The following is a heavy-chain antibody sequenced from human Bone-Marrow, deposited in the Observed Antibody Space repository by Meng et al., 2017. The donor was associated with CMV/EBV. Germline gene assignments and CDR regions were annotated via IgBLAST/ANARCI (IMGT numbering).Heavy chain of an antibody. V-gene: IGHV4-4*02. CDR3: ARLKSREYSYGHFDY. Sequence: SETLSLTCAVSGGSISSSNWWSWVRQPPGKGLEWIGEIYHSGSTNYNPSLKSRVTISVDKSKNQFSLKLNSVTAADTAVYYCARLKSREYSYGHFDYWGQGTLVTVSS. J-gene: IGHJ4*02. CDR2: IYHSGST. D-gene: IGHD5-18*01. CDR1: GGSISSSNW.